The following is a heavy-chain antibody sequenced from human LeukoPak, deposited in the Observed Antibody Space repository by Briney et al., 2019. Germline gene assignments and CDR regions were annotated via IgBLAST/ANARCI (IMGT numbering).Heavy chain of an antibody. V-gene: IGHV3-33*01. J-gene: IGHJ4*02. CDR2: IWSDGSSI. CDR3: ARDSERRASLDY. CDR1: EFTFSSYV. Sequence: PGRSLRLSCVTSEFTFSSYVMHWVRQAPGKGLEWVALIWSDGSSIHYADSVKGRFTIPRDNSKNTLYLQMNSLRAEDTAVYYCARDSERRASLDYWGQGTLVTVSS. D-gene: IGHD1-1*01.